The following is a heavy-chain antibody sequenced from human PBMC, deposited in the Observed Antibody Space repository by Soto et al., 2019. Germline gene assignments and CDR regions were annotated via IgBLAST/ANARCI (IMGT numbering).Heavy chain of an antibody. V-gene: IGHV4-39*01. CDR3: AGSQGLPAADFDY. D-gene: IGHD2-2*01. CDR1: GGSISSSSYY. J-gene: IGHJ4*02. Sequence: PSETLSLTCTVSGGSISSSSYYWGWIRQPPGKGLEWIGSIYYSGSTYYNPSLKSRVTISVDTSKNQFSLKLSSVTAADTAVYYCAGSQGLPAADFDYWGQGTLVTVSS. CDR2: IYYSGST.